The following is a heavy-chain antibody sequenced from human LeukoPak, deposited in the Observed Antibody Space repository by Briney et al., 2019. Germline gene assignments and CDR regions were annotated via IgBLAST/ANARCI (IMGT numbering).Heavy chain of an antibody. J-gene: IGHJ4*02. V-gene: IGHV1-69*04. CDR1: GGTFINYA. CDR3: ASGNGYCTGGNCAGAY. D-gene: IGHD2-8*02. Sequence: SVKVSCKASGGTFINYAITWVRQAPGQGLEWMGRITHLLDIPRYAQNFQGRITISADKSTSTAYMELSSLRYEDTAVYYCASGNGYCTGGNCAGAYWGQGTLVTVSS. CDR2: ITHLLDIP.